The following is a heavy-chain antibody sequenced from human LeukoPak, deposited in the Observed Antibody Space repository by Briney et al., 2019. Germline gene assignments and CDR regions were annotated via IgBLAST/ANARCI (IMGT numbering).Heavy chain of an antibody. V-gene: IGHV3-72*01. J-gene: IGHJ3*02. Sequence: PGGSLRLSCEASGFSLSDQFMDWVRQAPGQGLEWIGRSRNRASSHTTAYDASVKGIFTMSRDDSGNLMYLQMNSMKIEDTAVYFCTRDGGNSGNTAFDIWGQGTEVTVSS. CDR2: SRNRASSHTT. D-gene: IGHD3-16*01. CDR3: TRDGGNSGNTAFDI. CDR1: GFSLSDQF.